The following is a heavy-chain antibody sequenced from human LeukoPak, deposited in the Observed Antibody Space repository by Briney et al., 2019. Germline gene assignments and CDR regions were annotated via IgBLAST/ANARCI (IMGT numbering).Heavy chain of an antibody. J-gene: IGHJ5*02. CDR2: INPNSGGT. V-gene: IGHV1-2*02. CDR3: ARETQGGFGELFPNWFDP. D-gene: IGHD3-10*01. CDR1: GYTFTGYY. Sequence: ASVKVSCTASGYTFTGYYMHWVRQAPGQGLEWMGWINPNSGGTNYAQKFQGRVTMTRDTSISTAYMELSRLRSDDTAVYYCARETQGGFGELFPNWFDPWGQGTLVTVSS.